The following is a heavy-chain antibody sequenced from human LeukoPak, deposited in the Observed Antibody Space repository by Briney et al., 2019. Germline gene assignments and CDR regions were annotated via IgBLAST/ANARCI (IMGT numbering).Heavy chain of an antibody. Sequence: GGSLRLSCAASGFTFSRYGMHWVRPAPGKGLEWVAVISYDGSNKYYADSVKGRFTISRDNSKNTLYLQMNSLRAEDTSVYYCAKDRYSSSSFFQDWGQGTLVTVSS. CDR1: GFTFSRYG. D-gene: IGHD6-13*01. V-gene: IGHV3-30*18. CDR2: ISYDGSNK. CDR3: AKDRYSSSSFFQD. J-gene: IGHJ1*01.